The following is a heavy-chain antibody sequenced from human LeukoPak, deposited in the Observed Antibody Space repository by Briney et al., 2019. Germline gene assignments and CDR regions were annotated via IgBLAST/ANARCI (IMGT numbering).Heavy chain of an antibody. CDR2: ISWEGSNT. D-gene: IGHD1-26*01. CDR3: AKDIGYSGSHGTMDN. V-gene: IGHV3-43*01. Sequence: PGGSLRLSLVASGFIFDEYTMHSVRQARAKPLEGVCVISWEGSNTLYADTLKGRFTISRDNSKKFLYLQMNSLRTEDTGFYYCAKDIGYSGSHGTMDNWGQGTLVTVSS. J-gene: IGHJ4*02. CDR1: GFIFDEYT.